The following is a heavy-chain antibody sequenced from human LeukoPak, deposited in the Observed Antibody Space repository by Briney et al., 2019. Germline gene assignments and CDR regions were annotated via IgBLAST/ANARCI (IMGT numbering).Heavy chain of an antibody. V-gene: IGHV3-23*01. D-gene: IGHD6-13*01. CDR2: ISGSGGST. J-gene: IGHJ4*02. CDR1: GFTFSSYG. Sequence: AGGSLRLSCAAPGFTFSSYGMSWVRQAPGKGLEWVSAISGSGGSTYYADSVKGRFTISRDNSKNTLYLQMNSLRAEDTAVYYCAKSLTWYLYYFDYWGQGTLVTVSS. CDR3: AKSLTWYLYYFDY.